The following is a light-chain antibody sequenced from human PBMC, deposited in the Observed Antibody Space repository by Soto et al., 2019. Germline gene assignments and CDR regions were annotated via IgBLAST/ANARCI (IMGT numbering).Light chain of an antibody. CDR2: KAS. V-gene: IGKV1-5*03. J-gene: IGKJ1*01. Sequence: DIQMTQSPSTLSGSVGDRVTITCRASQTISSWLAWYQQKPGRAPKLLIYKASTLKSGVPSRFTGSGSGTEFTLTISSLQPDDFATYYCQHYNSYSEAFGQVTEVDIK. CDR3: QHYNSYSEA. CDR1: QTISSW.